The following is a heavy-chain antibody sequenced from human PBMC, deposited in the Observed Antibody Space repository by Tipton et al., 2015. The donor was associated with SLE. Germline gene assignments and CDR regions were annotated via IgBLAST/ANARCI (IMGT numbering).Heavy chain of an antibody. V-gene: IGHV4-59*04. J-gene: IGHJ4*02. CDR2: IYYSGST. CDR3: AGGGIAAEH. CDR1: GGSISSYY. D-gene: IGHD6-13*01. Sequence: TLSLTCTVSGGSISSYYWSWIRQPPGKGLEWIGSIYYSGSTYYNPSLKSRVTISVDTSKNQFSLKLSSVTAADTAVYYCAGGGIAAEHWGQGTLVTVSS.